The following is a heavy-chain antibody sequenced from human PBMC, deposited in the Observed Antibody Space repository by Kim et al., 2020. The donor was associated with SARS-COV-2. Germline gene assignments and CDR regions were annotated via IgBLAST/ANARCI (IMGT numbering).Heavy chain of an antibody. CDR1: GFTFSSYS. V-gene: IGHV3-21*01. J-gene: IGHJ4*02. Sequence: GGSLRLSCAASGFTFSSYSMNWVRQAPGKGLEWVSSISSSSSYIYYADSVKGRFTISRDNAKNSLYLQMNSLRAEDTAVYYCARSGYSYGYGDYWGQGTLVTVSS. CDR3: ARSGYSYGYGDY. CDR2: ISSSSSYI. D-gene: IGHD5-18*01.